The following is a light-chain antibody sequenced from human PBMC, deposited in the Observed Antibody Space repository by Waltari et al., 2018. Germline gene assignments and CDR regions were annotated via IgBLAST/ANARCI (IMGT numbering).Light chain of an antibody. J-gene: IGLJ3*02. CDR3: CSYAASAPTLV. V-gene: IGLV2-23*02. Sequence: QSALPQPASVSGSPGQSITISCTGTSNNVGSYDLVSRYPFHPGEVPKVLIYEVIKRSSGVSDRVSGSRSDNTTSLTISRLQAEDEAAYYCCSYAASAPTLVFGGGTNLTVL. CDR1: SNNVGSYDL. CDR2: EVI.